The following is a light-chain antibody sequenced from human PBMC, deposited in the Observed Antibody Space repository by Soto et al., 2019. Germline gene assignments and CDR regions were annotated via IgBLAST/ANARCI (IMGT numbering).Light chain of an antibody. J-gene: IGKJ4*01. CDR3: QQRSNWPPALT. V-gene: IGKV3-11*01. CDR2: DAS. Sequence: EIVLTQSPATLSLSPGERSTLSCRASQSVSSYLAWYQQKPGQAPRLLIYDASNRATGIPARFSGSGSGTDFTLTISRLEPEDFAVYYCQQRSNWPPALTFGGGTKVDIK. CDR1: QSVSSY.